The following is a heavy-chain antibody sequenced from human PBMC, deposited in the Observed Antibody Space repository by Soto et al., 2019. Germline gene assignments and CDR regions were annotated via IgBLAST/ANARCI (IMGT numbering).Heavy chain of an antibody. CDR1: GGTFSSYT. V-gene: IGHV1-69*08. Sequence: QVRLVQSGAEVKKPGSSVKVSCKASGGTFSSYTISWVRQAPGQGLEWIGRIIPILGIANYEQKFQGRVTITADKSTSTAYMELSSRIAGDTAVYCCARDLGGLYTFDFWGQGTLVTVSS. D-gene: IGHD3-16*01. CDR2: IIPILGIA. CDR3: ARDLGGLYTFDF. J-gene: IGHJ4*02.